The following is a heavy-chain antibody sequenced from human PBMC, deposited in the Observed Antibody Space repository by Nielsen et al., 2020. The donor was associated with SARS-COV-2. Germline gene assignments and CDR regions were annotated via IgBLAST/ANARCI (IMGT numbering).Heavy chain of an antibody. D-gene: IGHD5-24*01. CDR1: GYTFTGYY. CDR3: ARERWLQSGYFDY. Sequence: ASVKVSCKASGYTFTGYYMHWVRQAPGQGLEWMGWINPNSGGTNYAQKFQGWVTMTRDTSISTAYMELSRLRSDDTAVYYCARERWLQSGYFDYWGQGTLVTVSS. V-gene: IGHV1-2*04. J-gene: IGHJ4*02. CDR2: INPNSGGT.